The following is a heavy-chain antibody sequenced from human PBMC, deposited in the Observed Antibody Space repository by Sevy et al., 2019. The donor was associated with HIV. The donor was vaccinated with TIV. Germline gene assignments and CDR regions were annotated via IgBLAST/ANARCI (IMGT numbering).Heavy chain of an antibody. D-gene: IGHD3-16*01. Sequence: GGSLRLSCTASGFSFSNYVMAWVHQAPGKGLEWVSSVSPTSLSTYYAESVKGRFTISRDNSKNTLYLQMNSLRAEDTAIYYCAKLHSRMIPGNGALDYWGRGTLVTVSS. CDR2: VSPTSLST. J-gene: IGHJ4*01. CDR1: GFSFSNYV. V-gene: IGHV3-23*01. CDR3: AKLHSRMIPGNGALDY.